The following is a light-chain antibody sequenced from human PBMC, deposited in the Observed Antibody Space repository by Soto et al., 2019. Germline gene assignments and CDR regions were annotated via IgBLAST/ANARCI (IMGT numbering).Light chain of an antibody. CDR2: AVS. V-gene: IGKV3D-15*01. CDR1: QSVIHN. Sequence: EIVMTQSPATLYVSPGERATLSCRASQSVIHNLAWYQQKPGQAPRLLIYAVSTRATGIPARFSGSGSGTEFTLTISSLQSEDFAVYYCQQGDNWPWTFGQGTKVEIK. J-gene: IGKJ1*01. CDR3: QQGDNWPWT.